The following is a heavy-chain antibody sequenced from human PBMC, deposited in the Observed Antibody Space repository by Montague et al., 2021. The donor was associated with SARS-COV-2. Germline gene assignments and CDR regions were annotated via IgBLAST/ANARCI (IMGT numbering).Heavy chain of an antibody. CDR3: ARDILTGYLYGMDV. CDR1: GFSPSTSGMC. V-gene: IGHV2-70*01. Sequence: PALVKPTQTLTLTCTFSGFSPSTSGMCVSWIRQPPGKALEWLALIDWDDDKCYSTSLKTRLTISKDTSKNQVVLTMTNMDPVDTATYYCARDILTGYLYGMDVWGQGTTVTVSS. CDR2: IDWDDDK. D-gene: IGHD3-9*01. J-gene: IGHJ6*02.